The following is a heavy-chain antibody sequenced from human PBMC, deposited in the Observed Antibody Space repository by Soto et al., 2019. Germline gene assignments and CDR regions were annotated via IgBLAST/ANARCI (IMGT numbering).Heavy chain of an antibody. CDR1: GGSISSGGYY. Sequence: QVQLQESGPGLVKPSQTLSLTCTVSGGSISSGGYYWSWIRQHPGKGLEWIGYIYYSGSTYYNPSLKSRVTISVDTSKNKFSLKLSFVTAADTAVYYCAREGLRYSSHYFDYWGQGTLVTVSS. CDR2: IYYSGST. J-gene: IGHJ4*02. D-gene: IGHD5-18*01. V-gene: IGHV4-31*03. CDR3: AREGLRYSSHYFDY.